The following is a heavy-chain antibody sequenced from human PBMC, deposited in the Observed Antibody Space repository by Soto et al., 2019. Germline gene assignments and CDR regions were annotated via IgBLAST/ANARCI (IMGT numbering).Heavy chain of an antibody. J-gene: IGHJ4*02. CDR1: GYTFTSDG. CDR3: ARGTTVETGTY. D-gene: IGHD4-17*01. CDR2: ISAYNGNT. Sequence: QVQLVQSGAEVKKPGASVKVSGKASGYTFTSDGISWVRQAPGQGLEWMGWISAYNGNTNYAQKLQGRVTMTTDTSTSKAYMEMRRLRSAATAVYSCARGTTVETGTYWGQGTLVTVSS. V-gene: IGHV1-18*01.